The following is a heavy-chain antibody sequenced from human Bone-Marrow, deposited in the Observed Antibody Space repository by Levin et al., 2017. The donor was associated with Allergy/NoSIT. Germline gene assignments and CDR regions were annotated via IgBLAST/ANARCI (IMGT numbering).Heavy chain of an antibody. CDR2: ISSDGSHQ. V-gene: IGHV3-30*04. D-gene: IGHD2-15*01. J-gene: IGHJ5*02. Sequence: PGGSLRLSCTGSGFSFSNYALHWVRQAPGKGLEWVAVISSDGSHQYYADSVKGRFTIYRDNSKDTLYLQMNSLTDDDTAVYYCASGDTGGIWGGRFDPWGQGTLVTVSS. CDR1: GFSFSNYA. CDR3: ASGDTGGIWGGRFDP.